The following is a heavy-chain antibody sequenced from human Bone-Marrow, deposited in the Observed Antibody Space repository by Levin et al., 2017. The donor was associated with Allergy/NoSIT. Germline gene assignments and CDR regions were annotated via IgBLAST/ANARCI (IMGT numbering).Heavy chain of an antibody. CDR3: ARTLGYCSGDSCYFYFDY. D-gene: IGHD2-15*01. Sequence: SQTLSLTCAVSGYSIRSAYYWGWIRQPPGEGLEWIGNIYHSGSTYYNPSLKSRVTISVDTSKNQFSLKVTSVTAADTAVYYCARTLGYCSGDSCYFYFDYWGRGTLVTVSS. J-gene: IGHJ4*02. CDR1: GYSIRSAYY. V-gene: IGHV4-38-2*01. CDR2: IYHSGST.